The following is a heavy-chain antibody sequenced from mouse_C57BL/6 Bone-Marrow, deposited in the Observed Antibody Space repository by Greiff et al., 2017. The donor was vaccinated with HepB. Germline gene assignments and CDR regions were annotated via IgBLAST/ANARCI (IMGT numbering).Heavy chain of an antibody. CDR3: TRATIGPY. CDR1: GYTFTDYE. J-gene: IGHJ3*01. CDR2: IDPETGGT. D-gene: IGHD2-1*01. V-gene: IGHV1-15*01. Sequence: QVQLKQSGAELVRPGASVTLSCKASGYTFTDYEMHWVKQTPVHGLEWIGAIDPETGGTAYNQKFQGKAILTADKSSSTAYMELRSLTSEDSAVYYCTRATIGPYWGQGTLVTVSA.